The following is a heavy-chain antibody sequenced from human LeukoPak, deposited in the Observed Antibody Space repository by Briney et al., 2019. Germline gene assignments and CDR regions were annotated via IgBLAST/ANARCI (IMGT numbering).Heavy chain of an antibody. Sequence: SETLSLTCAVYGGSFSGYYWSWIRQPPGKGLEWIGEINHSGSTNYNPSLKSRVTISVDTSKNQFSLKLSSVTAADTAAYYCAGYEGYCSGGSCYSGYWGQGTLVTVSS. D-gene: IGHD2-15*01. J-gene: IGHJ4*02. CDR2: INHSGST. V-gene: IGHV4-34*01. CDR1: GGSFSGYY. CDR3: AGYEGYCSGGSCYSGY.